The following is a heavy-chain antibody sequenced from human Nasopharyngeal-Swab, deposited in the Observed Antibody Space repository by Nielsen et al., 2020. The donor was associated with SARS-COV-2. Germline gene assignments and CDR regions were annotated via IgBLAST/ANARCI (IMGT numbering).Heavy chain of an antibody. D-gene: IGHD6-6*01. J-gene: IGHJ6*02. CDR3: ARERRSMGMDV. V-gene: IGHV3-21*01. CDR1: GFPFSSYS. CDR2: ISSSSSYI. Sequence: LSLTCAASGFPFSSYSMNWVRQAPGKGLEWVSSISSSSSYIYYADSVKGRFTISRDNAKNTLYLQMNSLRAEDTAVYYCARERRSMGMDVWGQGTTVTVSS.